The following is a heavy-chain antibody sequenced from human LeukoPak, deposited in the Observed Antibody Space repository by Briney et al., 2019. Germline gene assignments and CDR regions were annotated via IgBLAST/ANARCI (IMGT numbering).Heavy chain of an antibody. J-gene: IGHJ6*03. CDR2: IYSGGST. CDR1: GFTVSSNY. D-gene: IGHD3-3*01. Sequence: QTGGSLRLSCAASGFTVSSNYMSWVRQAPGKGLEWVSVIYSGGSTYYADSVKGRFTISRDNSKNTLYLQMNSLRAEDTAVYYCARDQSDFWSIGYYYMDVWGKGTTVTVSS. V-gene: IGHV3-53*01. CDR3: ARDQSDFWSIGYYYMDV.